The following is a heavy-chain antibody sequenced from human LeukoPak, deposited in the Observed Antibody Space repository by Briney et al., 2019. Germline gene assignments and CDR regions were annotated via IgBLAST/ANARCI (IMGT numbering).Heavy chain of an antibody. V-gene: IGHV3-7*01. CDR3: KTSITILDAFDI. Sequence: HPGGSLRLSCAASGFTFSSYWMSWVRQAPGKGLEWVANIKQDGSEKCYVDSVKGRFTISRDNAKNSLYLQMNSLRAEDTAVYYCKTSITILDAFDIWGQGTMVTVSS. J-gene: IGHJ3*02. CDR1: GFTFSSYW. CDR2: IKQDGSEK. D-gene: IGHD3-3*01.